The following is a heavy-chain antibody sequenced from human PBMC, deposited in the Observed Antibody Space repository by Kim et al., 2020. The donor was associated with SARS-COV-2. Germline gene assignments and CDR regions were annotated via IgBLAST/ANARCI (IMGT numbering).Heavy chain of an antibody. J-gene: IGHJ4*02. CDR3: TTADRSILDY. Sequence: GTTDFAAPVKGRCTISRDDSKNTLYLLMNSLKTEDTAVYYCTTADRSILDYWGQGTLVTVSS. V-gene: IGHV3-15*01. CDR2: GTT. D-gene: IGHD2-15*01.